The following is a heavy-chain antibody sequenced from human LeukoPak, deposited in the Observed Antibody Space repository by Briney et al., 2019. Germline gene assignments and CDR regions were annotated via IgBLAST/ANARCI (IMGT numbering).Heavy chain of an antibody. J-gene: IGHJ5*02. CDR3: ARDREGDYGDPEVWFDP. V-gene: IGHV1-2*02. D-gene: IGHD4-17*01. CDR2: INPNSGDT. Sequence: AASVKVSCKASGYIFTGYYMHWVRQAPGQGLEWMGWINPNSGDTNYAQKFQGRVTMTRDMSTSTVDMELSSLRSEDTAVYYCARDREGDYGDPEVWFDPWGQGTLVTVSS. CDR1: GYIFTGYY.